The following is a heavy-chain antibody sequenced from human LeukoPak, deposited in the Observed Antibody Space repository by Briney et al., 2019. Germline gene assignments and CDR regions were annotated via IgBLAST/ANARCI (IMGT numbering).Heavy chain of an antibody. V-gene: IGHV3-30*02. CDR3: AKDFGGHDYYYYMDV. Sequence: GGSLRLSCAASGFTFSNYGMHWVRQAPGKGLEWVACIRFDGSNEYYADSLKGRFTISRDNSKNTLSLQINSLRAEDTAVYNCAKDFGGHDYYYYMDVWGKGTTVTVSS. CDR2: IRFDGSNE. J-gene: IGHJ6*03. CDR1: GFTFSNYG. D-gene: IGHD3-10*01.